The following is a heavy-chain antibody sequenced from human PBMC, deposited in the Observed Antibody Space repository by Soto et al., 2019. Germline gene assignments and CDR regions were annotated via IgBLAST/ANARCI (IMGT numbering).Heavy chain of an antibody. Sequence: GGSLRLSCTASGFTFGDYAMSWVRQAPGKGLEWVGFIRSKAYGGTTEYAASVKGRFTISRDDSKSIAYLQMNSLKTEDTAVYYCTREPEFEYSSSGPDYWGQGTLVTVSS. V-gene: IGHV3-49*04. D-gene: IGHD6-6*01. CDR2: IRSKAYGGTT. CDR1: GFTFGDYA. CDR3: TREPEFEYSSSGPDY. J-gene: IGHJ4*02.